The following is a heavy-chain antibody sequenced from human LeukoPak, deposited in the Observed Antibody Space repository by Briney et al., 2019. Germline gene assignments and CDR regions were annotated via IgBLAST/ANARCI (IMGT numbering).Heavy chain of an antibody. Sequence: SETLSLTCTVSGGSISSNSHYWGWIRQPPGTGLEGIANIFHNGNTAYNPSLKRRVTISIDTSQNQLSLRLSSVTAADTAVYYCARVGWGNVEAYPNWLDPWGQGTVVTVSS. CDR2: IFHNGNT. D-gene: IGHD3-16*01. CDR1: GGSISSNSHY. J-gene: IGHJ5*02. V-gene: IGHV4-39*07. CDR3: ARVGWGNVEAYPNWLDP.